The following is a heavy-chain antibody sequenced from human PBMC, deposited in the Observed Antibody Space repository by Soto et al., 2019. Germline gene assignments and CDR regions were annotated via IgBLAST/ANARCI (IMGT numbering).Heavy chain of an antibody. J-gene: IGHJ4*02. CDR3: ARVTYDFWSGYLDY. D-gene: IGHD3-3*01. Sequence: ETLSLTCTVSGGSISSYYWSWIRQPPGKGLEWIGYIYYSGSTNYNPSLKSRVTISVDTSKNQFSLKLSSVTAADTAVYYCARVTYDFWSGYLDYWGQGTLVTVSS. CDR2: IYYSGST. CDR1: GGSISSYY. V-gene: IGHV4-59*01.